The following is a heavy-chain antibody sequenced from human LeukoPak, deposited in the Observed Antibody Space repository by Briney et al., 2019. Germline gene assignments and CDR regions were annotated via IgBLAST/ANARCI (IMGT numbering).Heavy chain of an antibody. CDR1: GGTFSSYT. J-gene: IGHJ4*02. CDR3: ARGKGTVTTVYFDY. CDR2: IIPILGTA. D-gene: IGHD4-11*01. Sequence: SVKVSCKASGGTFSSYTISWVRQAPGQGLERVRRIIPILGTANYAQKFQGRVTITADKSTSTAYMELSSLRSEDTAVYYCARGKGTVTTVYFDYWGQGTLVTVSS. V-gene: IGHV1-69*08.